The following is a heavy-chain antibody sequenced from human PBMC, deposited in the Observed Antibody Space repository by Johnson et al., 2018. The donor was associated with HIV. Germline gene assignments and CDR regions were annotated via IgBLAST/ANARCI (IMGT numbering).Heavy chain of an antibody. D-gene: IGHD6-13*01. CDR2: IKSKTDGGTT. J-gene: IGHJ3*02. CDR3: ARDPRSWYDDAFDI. V-gene: IGHV3-15*05. Sequence: VQLVESGGGLIKPGGSLRLSCAASAFTFSNAWMTWVRQAPGKGLEWVGRIKSKTDGGTTDYAAPVKGRFTISRDNPMNSLYLQMHSLRAEDTALYYCARDPRSWYDDAFDIWGQGTMVTVSS. CDR1: AFTFSNAW.